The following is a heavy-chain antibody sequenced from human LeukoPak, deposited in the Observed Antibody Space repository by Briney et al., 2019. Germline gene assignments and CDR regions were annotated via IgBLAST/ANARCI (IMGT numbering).Heavy chain of an antibody. D-gene: IGHD6-19*01. CDR3: ARGQWLVPIDY. CDR1: GYSISSSYY. Sequence: PSETLSLTCAVSGYSISSSYYRGWIRLPPGKGLEWIGTIYHSGSTYYNPSLKSRVTIAVDTSKNQFSLKLSSVTAADTAVYYCARGQWLVPIDYWGQGTLVTVSS. J-gene: IGHJ4*02. V-gene: IGHV4-38-2*01. CDR2: IYHSGST.